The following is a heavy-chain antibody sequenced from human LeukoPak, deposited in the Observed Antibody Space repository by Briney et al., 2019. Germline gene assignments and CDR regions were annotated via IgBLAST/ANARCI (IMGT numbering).Heavy chain of an antibody. Sequence: PGGSLRLSCAASGFTFSSYWMHWVRQAPGKGLVWVSRINSDGSSTSYADSVKGRFTISRDNAKNTLYLQMNSLRTDDTAVYYCGRDSTSGYYWTLWGQGTLVTVSS. CDR2: INSDGSST. CDR1: GFTFSSYW. CDR3: GRDSTSGYYWTL. J-gene: IGHJ4*02. V-gene: IGHV3-74*01. D-gene: IGHD3-22*01.